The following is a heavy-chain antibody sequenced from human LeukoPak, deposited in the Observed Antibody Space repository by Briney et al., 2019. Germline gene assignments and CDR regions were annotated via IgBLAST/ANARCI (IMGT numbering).Heavy chain of an antibody. CDR1: GFTFSSYS. J-gene: IGHJ4*02. V-gene: IGHV3-48*01. CDR2: ISSSSSTI. Sequence: GGSLRLSCAASGFTFSSYSMNWVRQAPGKGLEWVSYISSSSSTIYYADSVKGRFTISRDNAKNSLYLQMNSLRAEDTAVYYCARDNTYYDFWSGYYIFDYWGQGTLVTVS. CDR3: ARDNTYYDFWSGYYIFDY. D-gene: IGHD3-3*01.